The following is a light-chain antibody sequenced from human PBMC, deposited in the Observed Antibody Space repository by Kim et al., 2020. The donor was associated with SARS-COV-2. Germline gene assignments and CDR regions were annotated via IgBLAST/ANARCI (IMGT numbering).Light chain of an antibody. CDR3: NSRDSSGNHLV. V-gene: IGLV3-19*01. CDR2: GKN. Sequence: LGQTVRITGQGDTLRSYYASWYQQKPGQAPVLVIYGKNNRPSGIPDRFSGSSSGNTASLTLTGAQAEDEADYYCNSRDSSGNHLVFGTGTKVTVL. J-gene: IGLJ1*01. CDR1: TLRSYY.